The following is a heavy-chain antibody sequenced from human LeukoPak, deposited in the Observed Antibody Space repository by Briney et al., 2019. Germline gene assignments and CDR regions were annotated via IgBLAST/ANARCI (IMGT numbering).Heavy chain of an antibody. D-gene: IGHD3-10*01. CDR2: IIPIFGTA. CDR1: GGTFSSYA. CDR3: ARGLVRGVIGGYGMDV. V-gene: IGHV1-69*13. Sequence: SVKVSCKASGGTFSSYAISWVRQAPGQGLEWMGGIIPIFGTANYAQKFQGRVTITADGSTSTAYMELSSLRSEDTAVYYCARGLVRGVIGGYGMDVWGQGTTVTVSS. J-gene: IGHJ6*02.